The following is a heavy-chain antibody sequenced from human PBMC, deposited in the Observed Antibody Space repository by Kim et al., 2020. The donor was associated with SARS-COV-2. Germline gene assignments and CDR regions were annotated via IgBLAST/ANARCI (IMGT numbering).Heavy chain of an antibody. CDR2: IYPGDSDT. D-gene: IGHD3-10*01. J-gene: IGHJ6*02. CDR3: ARRGAYYGSGSYPPDYYYYGMDV. Sequence: GESLKISCKGSGYSFTSYWIGWVRQMPGKGLEWMGIIYPGDSDTRYSPSFQGQVTISADKSISTAYLQWSSLKASDTAMYYCARRGAYYGSGSYPPDYYYYGMDVWGQGTTVTVSS. CDR1: GYSFTSYW. V-gene: IGHV5-51*01.